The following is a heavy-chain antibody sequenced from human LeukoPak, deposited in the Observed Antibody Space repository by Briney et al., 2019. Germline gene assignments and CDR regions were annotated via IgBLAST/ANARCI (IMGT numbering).Heavy chain of an antibody. CDR2: ITPSGSST. CDR3: TNHALDY. J-gene: IGHJ4*02. D-gene: IGHD2-2*01. Sequence: PGGSLRLSCVASGFTFSTYEMHWVRQAPGKGLEWLSYITPSGSSTYYADSVKGRFTISKDNAKSSLYLQMNSLRVEDTAVYYCTNHALDYWGQGTPVPVS. V-gene: IGHV3-48*03. CDR1: GFTFSTYE.